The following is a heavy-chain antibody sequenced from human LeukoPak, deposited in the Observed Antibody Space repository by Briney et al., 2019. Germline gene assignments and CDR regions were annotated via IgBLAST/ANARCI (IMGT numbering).Heavy chain of an antibody. D-gene: IGHD6-13*01. Sequence: GGSLRLSCAASGFTSSSYAMSWVRQAPGKGLEWVSAISGGGGSTYYADSVKGRFTISRDNSKNTLYLQMNSLRAEDTAVYYCARDIPGAAAGQGHYYYYMDVWGKGTTVTISS. CDR1: GFTSSSYA. CDR3: ARDIPGAAAGQGHYYYYMDV. J-gene: IGHJ6*03. V-gene: IGHV3-23*01. CDR2: ISGGGGST.